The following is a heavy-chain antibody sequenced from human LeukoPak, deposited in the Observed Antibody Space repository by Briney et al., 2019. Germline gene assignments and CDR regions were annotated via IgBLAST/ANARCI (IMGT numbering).Heavy chain of an antibody. V-gene: IGHV1-69*01. D-gene: IGHD1-26*01. CDR2: IIPIFGIA. CDR3: ARDTPLWESSAQYPHYYYYYGMDV. CDR1: GGTFSSYA. J-gene: IGHJ6*02. Sequence: SVKVSCKASGGTFSSYAISWVRQAPGQGLEWMGGIIPIFGIANYAQKFQGRVTITADESTSTAYMELSSLRSEDTAVYYCARDTPLWESSAQYPHYYYYYGMDVWGQGTTVTVSS.